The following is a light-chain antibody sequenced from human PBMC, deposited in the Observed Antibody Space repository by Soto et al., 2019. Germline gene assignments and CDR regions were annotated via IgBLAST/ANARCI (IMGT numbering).Light chain of an antibody. Sequence: QSALTQPASVSGSPGQSITISCTGTSSDVGSYNLVSWYQQHPGEAPKLMIYEGSKRPSGVSNRFSGSKSGNTASLTISGLQAEDEADYYCCSYAGSSTLYVFGTGTKPIVL. CDR1: SSDVGSYNL. CDR2: EGS. CDR3: CSYAGSSTLYV. V-gene: IGLV2-23*01. J-gene: IGLJ1*01.